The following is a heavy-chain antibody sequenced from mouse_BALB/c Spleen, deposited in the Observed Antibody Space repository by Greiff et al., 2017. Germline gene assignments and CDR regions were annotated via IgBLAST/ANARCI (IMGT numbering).Heavy chain of an antibody. J-gene: IGHJ2*01. D-gene: IGHD1-1*01. CDR1: GFTFSSYG. CDR3: ARQEYYGRYYFDY. V-gene: IGHV5-6*01. CDR2: ISSGGSYT. Sequence: EVQGVESGGDLVKPGGSLKLSCAASGFTFSSYGMSWVRQTPDKRLEWVATISSGGSYTYYPDSVKGRFTISRDNAKNTLYLQMSSLKSEDTAMYYCARQEYYGRYYFDYWGQGTTLTVSS.